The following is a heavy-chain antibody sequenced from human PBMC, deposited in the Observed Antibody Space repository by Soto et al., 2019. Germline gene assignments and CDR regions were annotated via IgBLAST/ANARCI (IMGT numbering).Heavy chain of an antibody. CDR3: ARETYYDYIWGSYHHFDY. Sequence: ASVKVSCKASGYTFTSYGISWVRQAPGQGLEWMGWISAYNGNTNYAQKLQGRVTMTTDTSTSTAYMELRSLRSDDTAVYYCARETYYDYIWGSYHHFDYWGQGTLVTVSS. D-gene: IGHD3-16*02. J-gene: IGHJ4*02. CDR1: GYTFTSYG. V-gene: IGHV1-18*01. CDR2: ISAYNGNT.